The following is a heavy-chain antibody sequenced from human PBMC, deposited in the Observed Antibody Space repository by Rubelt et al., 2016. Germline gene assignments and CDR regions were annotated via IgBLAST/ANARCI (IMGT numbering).Heavy chain of an antibody. Sequence: GKGLEWVSSISSSSSTIYYADSVKGRFTISRDNAKNSLYLQMNSLRAEDTAVYYCASLIAKYSSTDAFDIWGQGTMVTVSS. J-gene: IGHJ3*02. V-gene: IGHV3-48*04. CDR2: ISSSSSTI. CDR3: ASLIAKYSSTDAFDI. D-gene: IGHD6-19*01.